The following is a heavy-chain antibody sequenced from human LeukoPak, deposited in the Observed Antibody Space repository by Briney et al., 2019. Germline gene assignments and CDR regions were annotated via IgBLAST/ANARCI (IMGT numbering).Heavy chain of an antibody. J-gene: IGHJ4*02. D-gene: IGHD3-22*01. CDR1: GGSISRYY. CDR3: ARQGAYDSSGYYNRFDY. Sequence: SETLSLTCTVSGGSISRYYWSWIRQPPGKGLEWIGYIYYSGRTNYNPSLTSRVTISVDTSKTQFSLKLSSVTAADTAVYYCARQGAYDSSGYYNRFDYWGQGTLVTVSS. CDR2: IYYSGRT. V-gene: IGHV4-59*08.